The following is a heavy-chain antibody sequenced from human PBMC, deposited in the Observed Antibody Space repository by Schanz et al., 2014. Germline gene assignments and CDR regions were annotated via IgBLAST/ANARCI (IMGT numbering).Heavy chain of an antibody. CDR2: ISYDGRHK. CDR1: GFTFSGYG. CDR3: ARLPFSGSLGPDCYFDF. J-gene: IGHJ2*01. V-gene: IGHV3-30*03. Sequence: QVQLVESGGGVVQPGRSLRLSCAASGFTFSGYGMHWVRQAPGKGLEWVAIISYDGRHKNYADSVKGRFTISRDNAKSSLYLQMNSLRVEDTAIYYCARLPFSGSLGPDCYFDFWGRGTLVTVSS. D-gene: IGHD3-3*02.